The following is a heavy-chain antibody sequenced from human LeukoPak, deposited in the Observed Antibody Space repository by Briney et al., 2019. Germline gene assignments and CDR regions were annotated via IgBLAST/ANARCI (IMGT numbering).Heavy chain of an antibody. CDR1: GFTFSDYY. CDR3: ARGFYTYDQ. V-gene: IGHV3-11*01. CDR2: ISSSDNTI. D-gene: IGHD5-24*01. Sequence: GGSLRLSCAASGFTFSDYYMSWIRQAPGKGLEWVSSISSSDNTIYYADSVKGRFAISRDNAKNSLYLQMKSLRAEDTAVYYCARGFYTYDQWGQGTLVTVSS. J-gene: IGHJ5*02.